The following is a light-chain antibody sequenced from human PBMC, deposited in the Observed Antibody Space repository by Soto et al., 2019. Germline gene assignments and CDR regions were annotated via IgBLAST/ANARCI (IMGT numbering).Light chain of an antibody. J-gene: IGKJ1*01. CDR3: QQYKYWPRT. Sequence: EVVMTQSPAILSVSPGERATLSCRASQSVNSDLAWYQQKPGQAPRLLIQGASTRATGIPARFSGSGSGTDFTLTISSLQSEDFAVYYCQQYKYWPRTFGQGTKVDIK. CDR2: GAS. V-gene: IGKV3-15*01. CDR1: QSVNSD.